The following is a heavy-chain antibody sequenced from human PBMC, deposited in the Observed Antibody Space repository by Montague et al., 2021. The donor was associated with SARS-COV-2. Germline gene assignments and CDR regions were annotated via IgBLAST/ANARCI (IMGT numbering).Heavy chain of an antibody. CDR1: GGSISGYF. J-gene: IGHJ3*02. D-gene: IGHD5-18*01. Sequence: SETLSLTCTVSGGSISGYFWSWIRQSPGTGLEWIRYVYYSGSTFYNPSLKSRITISVDTSKNQFSLKLSSVTAADTAVYYCAREGGRIQRWLRGDDAFNIWGQGTLVTVSS. CDR3: AREGGRIQRWLRGDDAFNI. V-gene: IGHV4-59*12. CDR2: VYYSGST.